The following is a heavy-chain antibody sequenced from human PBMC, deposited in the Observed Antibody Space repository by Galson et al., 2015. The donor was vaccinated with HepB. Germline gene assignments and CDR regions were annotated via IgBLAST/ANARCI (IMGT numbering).Heavy chain of an antibody. CDR3: AKVEDIVVVVGAPDY. V-gene: IGHV3-30*18. D-gene: IGHD2-15*01. J-gene: IGHJ4*02. Sequence: SLRLSCAASGFTFSSYGMHWVRQAPGKGLEWVALISYDGSSKYYADSVKGRFAISRDNSKNTLYLQMNSLRAEDTAVYYCAKVEDIVVVVGAPDYWGQGTLLTVSS. CDR2: ISYDGSSK. CDR1: GFTFSSYG.